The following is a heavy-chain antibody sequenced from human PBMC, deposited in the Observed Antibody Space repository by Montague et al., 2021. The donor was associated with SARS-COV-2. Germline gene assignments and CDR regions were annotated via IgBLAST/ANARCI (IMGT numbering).Heavy chain of an antibody. V-gene: IGHV4-59*02. Sequence: SETLSLTCIVSGSSVSSYYWSWIRQPPGKGLEWIGYIYDSGSTNXNPSLKSRVTISVDTSKNQFSLKLSPVTATDTAVYYCARENTVTTFGGPYYIDSWGQGTLVTVSA. CDR3: ARENTVTTFGGPYYIDS. CDR2: IYDSGST. CDR1: GSSVSSYY. D-gene: IGHD4-17*01. J-gene: IGHJ4*02.